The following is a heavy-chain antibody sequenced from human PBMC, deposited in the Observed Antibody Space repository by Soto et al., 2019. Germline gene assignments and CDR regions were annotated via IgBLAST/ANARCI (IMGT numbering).Heavy chain of an antibody. Sequence: EVQLVESGGSLVQPEGSLRLSCAASGFIFSTYWMHWVRQAPGKGLMWVSRINSDGSIITSADSVKGRLTISRDNAKNTLYLQMDSLRVEDTAVYYCVRALGDNWGQGTLVTVSS. V-gene: IGHV3-74*01. CDR1: GFIFSTYW. CDR2: INSDGSII. D-gene: IGHD3-16*01. J-gene: IGHJ4*02. CDR3: VRALGDN.